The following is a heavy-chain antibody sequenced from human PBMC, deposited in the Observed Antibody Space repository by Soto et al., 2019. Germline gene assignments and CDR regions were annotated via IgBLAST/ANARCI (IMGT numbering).Heavy chain of an antibody. V-gene: IGHV3-30*03. CDR1: GFTFSSYG. J-gene: IGHJ4*02. D-gene: IGHD1-26*01. CDR3: ASEEVGATTSLDY. CDR2: ISYDGSNK. Sequence: QVQLVESGGGVVQPGRSLRLSCAASGFTFSSYGMHWVRQAPGKGLEWVAVISYDGSNKYYADSVKGRFTISRDNSKNTLYLQMNSLRAEDTAVYYCASEEVGATTSLDYWGKGTLVTVSS.